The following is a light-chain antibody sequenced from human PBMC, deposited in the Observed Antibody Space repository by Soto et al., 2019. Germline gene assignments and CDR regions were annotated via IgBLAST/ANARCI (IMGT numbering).Light chain of an antibody. Sequence: QSVLTQPASVSGSPGQSITISFTGTSNDIGAYNFVSWYQQHPGKAPKLMIYDVSNRPSGLSNRFSGSKSGSTASLTISGLQAEDEADYYCSSYTTSSLYVFGTGTKVTVL. CDR3: SSYTTSSLYV. J-gene: IGLJ1*01. CDR2: DVS. V-gene: IGLV2-14*03. CDR1: SNDIGAYNF.